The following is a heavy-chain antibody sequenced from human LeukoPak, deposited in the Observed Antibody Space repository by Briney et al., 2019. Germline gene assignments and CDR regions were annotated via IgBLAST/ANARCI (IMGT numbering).Heavy chain of an antibody. CDR3: ATSTYYYESSGYSGNYYGVDV. D-gene: IGHD3-22*01. J-gene: IGHJ6*02. CDR1: GFTFSRYW. V-gene: IGHV3-74*01. Sequence: GGSLRLSCAASGFTFSRYWMHWVRQAPGKGLVWVSRINSDGSSTSYADSVKGRLTISRDNAKSTLYLQMNSLRAEDTAVYYCATSTYYYESSGYSGNYYGVDVWGQGTTVTVSS. CDR2: INSDGSST.